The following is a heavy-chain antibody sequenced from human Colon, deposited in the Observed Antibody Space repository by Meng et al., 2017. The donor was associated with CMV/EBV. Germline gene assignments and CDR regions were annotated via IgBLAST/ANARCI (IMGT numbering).Heavy chain of an antibody. CDR2: ITGSGSSK. V-gene: IGHV3-23*01. J-gene: IGHJ6*02. Sequence: GESLKISCEVSGVNFRDFAMSWVRQAPGKGLEWVSAITGSGSSKYYADSVKGRFTISRDNSKNNIHLQMNSLRAEDTAVYYCAKSTYDDSWSGHGLDVWGQGTTVTVSS. CDR1: GVNFRDFA. D-gene: IGHD3-3*01. CDR3: AKSTYDDSWSGHGLDV.